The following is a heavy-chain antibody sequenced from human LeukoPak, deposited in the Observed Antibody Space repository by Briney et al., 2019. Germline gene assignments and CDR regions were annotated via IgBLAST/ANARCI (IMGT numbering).Heavy chain of an antibody. CDR3: ARASYSDGVDY. Sequence: GESLKISCKGSGYSFSNYWIGWVRQMPGKGLEWMGIIYPGEYDIRYSPSFQGQVTISADKSISTAYLQWSSLKASDTAMYYCARASYSDGVDYWGQGTLVTVSS. CDR2: IYPGEYDI. J-gene: IGHJ4*02. D-gene: IGHD1-26*01. CDR1: GYSFSNYW. V-gene: IGHV5-51*01.